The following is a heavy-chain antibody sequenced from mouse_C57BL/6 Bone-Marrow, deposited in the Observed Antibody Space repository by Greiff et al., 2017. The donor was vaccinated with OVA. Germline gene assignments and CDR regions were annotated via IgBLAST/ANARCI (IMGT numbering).Heavy chain of an antibody. J-gene: IGHJ2*01. CDR3: AKSPYYFDY. Sequence: VQLQQPGAELVKPGASVKLSCKASGYTFTSYWMHWVKQRPGQGLEWIGMIHPNSGSTNYNEKFKSKDTLTVDKSSSTAYMQLSSLTSEDSAVYYCAKSPYYFDYWGQGTTLTVSS. CDR1: GYTFTSYW. V-gene: IGHV1-64*01. CDR2: IHPNSGST.